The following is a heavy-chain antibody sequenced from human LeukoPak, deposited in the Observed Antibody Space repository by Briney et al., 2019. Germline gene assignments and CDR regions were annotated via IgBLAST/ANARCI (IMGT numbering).Heavy chain of an antibody. D-gene: IGHD1-26*01. Sequence: PGGSLRLSCAASGFTFSSYAMSWVRQAPGKGLEWVSGISDSGDITYYADSVKGQFTISRDNSKNTLYVQMNSLRVEDTAVYYCAKDRRGGSYYAATLDIWGQGTMVTVSS. CDR3: AKDRRGGSYYAATLDI. CDR2: ISDSGDIT. V-gene: IGHV3-23*01. J-gene: IGHJ3*02. CDR1: GFTFSSYA.